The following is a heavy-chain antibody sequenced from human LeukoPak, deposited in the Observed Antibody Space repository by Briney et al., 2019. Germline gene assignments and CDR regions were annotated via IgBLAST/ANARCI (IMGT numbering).Heavy chain of an antibody. CDR2: ISYDGSNK. D-gene: IGHD4-17*01. CDR1: GFTFSSYA. V-gene: IGHV3-30-3*01. Sequence: GRSLGLSCAASGFTFSSYAMHWVRQAPGKGLEWVAVISYDGSNKYYADSVKGRFTISRDNSKNTLYLQMNSLRAEDTAVYYCARIPSDTVTTSGSDYWGQGTLVTVSS. CDR3: ARIPSDTVTTSGSDY. J-gene: IGHJ4*02.